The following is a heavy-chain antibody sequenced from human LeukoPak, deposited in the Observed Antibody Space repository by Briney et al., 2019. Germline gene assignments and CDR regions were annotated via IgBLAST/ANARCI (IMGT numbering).Heavy chain of an antibody. CDR2: ISDRGDET. CDR1: GFTFSSYA. CDR3: AKDPLGYSYGYGYYFDY. V-gene: IGHV3-23*01. J-gene: IGHJ4*02. Sequence: GGSLRLSCAASGFTFSSYAMSWVRQTPGKGLEWVSSISDRGDETYYADSVRGRFTISRDNSKNTLYLQMNSLRAEDTAVYYCAKDPLGYSYGYGYYFDYWGQGTLVTVSS. D-gene: IGHD5-18*01.